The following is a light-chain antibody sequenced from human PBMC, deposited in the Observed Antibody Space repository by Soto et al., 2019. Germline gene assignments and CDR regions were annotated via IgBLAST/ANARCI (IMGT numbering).Light chain of an antibody. Sequence: AIQMTQSPSSLSASVGDRVTITCRASQGIRHYLGWYQQKPGKAPNLLIYAASSLQSGVPSRFSGSGSGTDFTLTISSLQPEDFATYYCLQDYNYPLTVGGGTKVEIK. CDR2: AAS. V-gene: IGKV1-6*01. CDR1: QGIRHY. CDR3: LQDYNYPLT. J-gene: IGKJ4*01.